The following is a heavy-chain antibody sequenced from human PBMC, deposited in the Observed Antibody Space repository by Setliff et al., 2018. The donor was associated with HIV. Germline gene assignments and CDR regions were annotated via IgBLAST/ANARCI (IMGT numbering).Heavy chain of an antibody. Sequence: LSLTCTVSGASISSSSHHWAWIRQPPGKGLESIGSIYYSGSTYYKPSLKSRVTISVDTSKNQFSLKLSSVTAADTAVYYCARQGQLGSEWGQGTLVTVSS. CDR1: GASISSSSHH. V-gene: IGHV4-39*01. D-gene: IGHD1-1*01. CDR3: ARQGQLGSE. CDR2: IYYSGST. J-gene: IGHJ4*02.